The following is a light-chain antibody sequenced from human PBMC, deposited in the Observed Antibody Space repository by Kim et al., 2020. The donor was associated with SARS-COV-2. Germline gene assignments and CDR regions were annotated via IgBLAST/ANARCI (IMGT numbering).Light chain of an antibody. V-gene: IGKV4-1*01. CDR2: WAS. CDR3: QQYYSTPPS. CDR1: QTVLYNSNNKNY. Sequence: DIVMTQSPDSLAVSLGERATLNCKSSQTVLYNSNNKNYLAWYQQKPGQAPKLLFYWASIRESGVSDRFSGSGSETDFTLTISSLQAEDVAVYYCQQYYSTPPSFGQGTKLEIK. J-gene: IGKJ2*03.